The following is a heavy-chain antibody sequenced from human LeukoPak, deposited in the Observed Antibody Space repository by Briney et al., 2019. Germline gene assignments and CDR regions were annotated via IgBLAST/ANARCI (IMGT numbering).Heavy chain of an antibody. CDR2: ISAYNGNT. CDR1: GYTFTSYG. V-gene: IGHV1-18*01. J-gene: IGHJ4*02. CDR3: ARGGRAITFGGVIALAFDY. Sequence: ASVKVSCKASGYTFTSYGISWVRQAPGQGLEWMGWISAYNGNTNYAQKLQGRVTMTTDTSTSTAYMELRSLRSDDTAVYYCARGGRAITFGGVIALAFDYWGQGTLATVSS. D-gene: IGHD3-16*02.